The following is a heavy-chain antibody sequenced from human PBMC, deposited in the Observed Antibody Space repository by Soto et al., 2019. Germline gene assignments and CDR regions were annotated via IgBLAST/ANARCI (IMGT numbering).Heavy chain of an antibody. V-gene: IGHV1-18*01. D-gene: IGHD1-26*01. CDR3: ARDLGYCLSGTCYREWFEP. J-gene: IGHJ5*01. Sequence: QVQLVQSGAEVKKPGASVKVSCKASGYTFTTHGMSWVRQVPGQGLEWMGWVRGDNGHTNYAQSLQGRVTMTTDTSTNTSYMELRSLRSDDTGVYYCARDLGYCLSGTCYREWFEPWGQGTLVTVSS. CDR1: GYTFTTHG. CDR2: VRGDNGHT.